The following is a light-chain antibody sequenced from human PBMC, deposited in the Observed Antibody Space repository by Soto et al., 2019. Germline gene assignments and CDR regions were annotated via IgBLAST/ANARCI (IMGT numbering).Light chain of an antibody. Sequence: EIVMTQSPATLSVSPGERATLSCRASQSITSELAWYQQKPGQPPRLLVYGASTRATGVPARFTGSGSGSEFTLTINGLQSEDFALYYCQQGHDWPLTFGQGTRLEI. V-gene: IGKV3-15*01. J-gene: IGKJ2*01. CDR3: QQGHDWPLT. CDR1: QSITSE. CDR2: GAS.